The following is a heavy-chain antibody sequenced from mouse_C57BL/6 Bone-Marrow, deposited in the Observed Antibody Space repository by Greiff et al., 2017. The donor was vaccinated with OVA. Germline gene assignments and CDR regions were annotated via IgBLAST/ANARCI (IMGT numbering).Heavy chain of an antibody. V-gene: IGHV1-81*01. Sequence: FQLQQSGAELARPGASVKLSCKASGYTFTSYGISWVKQRTGQGLEWIGEIYPRSGNTYYNEKFKGKATLTADKSSSTAYMELRSLTSEDSAVYVCARCPIYYDGSSYRYVDVWGTGTTVTVSS. J-gene: IGHJ1*03. CDR2: IYPRSGNT. CDR1: GYTFTSYG. CDR3: ARCPIYYDGSSYRYVDV. D-gene: IGHD1-1*01.